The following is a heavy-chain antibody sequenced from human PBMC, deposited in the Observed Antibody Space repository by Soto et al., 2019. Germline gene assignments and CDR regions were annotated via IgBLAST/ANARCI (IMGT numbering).Heavy chain of an antibody. CDR3: AHSIRGWYEPFDY. CDR2: TYWSDDK. V-gene: IGHV2-5*01. Sequence: QITLKESGPTVVKPTQTLTLTCTFSGFSLSTSGMGVGWIRQPPGKALEWLAVTYWSDDKYHSPSLKSRLTITKDTSKNQVVLTMTYMDPVDTATYYCAHSIRGWYEPFDYWGQGTLVIVSS. D-gene: IGHD6-19*01. CDR1: GFSLSTSGMG. J-gene: IGHJ4*02.